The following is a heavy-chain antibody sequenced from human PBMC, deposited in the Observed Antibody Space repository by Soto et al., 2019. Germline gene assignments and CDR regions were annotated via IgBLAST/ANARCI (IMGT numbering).Heavy chain of an antibody. V-gene: IGHV1-18*01. D-gene: IGHD3-3*01. J-gene: IGHJ6*02. CDR2: IRPFNGDT. CDR1: GYTFISYR. Sequence: QVHLVQSGAEVKKPGASVKVSCKASGYTFISYRINWVRQAPGQGLEWMGWIRPFNGDTNYAQKIQGRVPLPPDTTTNKAYMELRSLRSDDTAVYYCARGEDYVFLDELTGAPVDYYGLDVWGPGTTVTVSS. CDR3: ARGEDYVFLDELTGAPVDYYGLDV.